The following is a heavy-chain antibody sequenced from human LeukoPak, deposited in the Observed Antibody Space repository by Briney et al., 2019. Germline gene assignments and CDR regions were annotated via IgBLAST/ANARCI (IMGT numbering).Heavy chain of an antibody. CDR1: GYLFAAYH. CDR2: INPHNGAT. D-gene: IGHD2-15*01. V-gene: IGHV1-2*02. Sequence: ASVKVSCKASGYLFAAYHMHWVRQAPGQGLEWMGWINPHNGATSHLQRFEGRVTLTTDTATNTAYMQLSSLRSDDTAVYYCARGRWRYCSGASCPDFDFWGQGTLVIVSS. CDR3: ARGRWRYCSGASCPDFDF. J-gene: IGHJ4*02.